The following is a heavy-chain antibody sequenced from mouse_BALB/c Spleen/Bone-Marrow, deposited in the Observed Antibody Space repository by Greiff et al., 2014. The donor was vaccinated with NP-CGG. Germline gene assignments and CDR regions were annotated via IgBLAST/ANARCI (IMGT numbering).Heavy chain of an antibody. Sequence: SAAELARPGASVKMSCKTSGYTFTTYTVHWIKQRPGQGLEWIGYINPRSGYTDYNQNLKDKTTLTADKSSSTAYMQLSSLTSEDSAVYYCAREDTITAYFDYWGQGTTLTVSS. V-gene: IGHV1-4*02. CDR3: AREDTITAYFDY. CDR2: INPRSGYT. CDR1: GYTFTTYT. J-gene: IGHJ2*01. D-gene: IGHD1-1*01.